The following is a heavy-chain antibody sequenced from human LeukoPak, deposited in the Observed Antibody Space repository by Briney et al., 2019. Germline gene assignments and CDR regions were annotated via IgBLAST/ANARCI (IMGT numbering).Heavy chain of an antibody. CDR2: INAGNGNT. CDR1: GYTFTSYA. Sequence: ASVKVSCKASGYTFTSYAMHWVRQAPGQRLEWTGWINAGNGNTKYSQKFQGRVTITRDTSASTAYMELSSLRSEDTAVYYCARGDCSSTSCYPPFDPWGQGTLVTVSS. V-gene: IGHV1-3*01. CDR3: ARGDCSSTSCYPPFDP. J-gene: IGHJ5*02. D-gene: IGHD2-2*01.